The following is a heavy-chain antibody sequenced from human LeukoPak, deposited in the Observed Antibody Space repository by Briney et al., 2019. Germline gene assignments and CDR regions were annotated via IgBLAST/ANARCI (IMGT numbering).Heavy chain of an antibody. CDR1: GFTFSSYG. D-gene: IGHD3-9*01. CDR2: IRYDGSNK. V-gene: IGHV3-30*02. Sequence: PGGSLRLSCAASGFTFSSYGMHWVRQAPGKGLEWVAFIRYDGSNKYYADSVKGRFTISRDNSKNTLYLQMNGLRAEDTAVYYCAKDRLTEDILTGYYYWGQGTLVTVSS. CDR3: AKDRLTEDILTGYYY. J-gene: IGHJ4*02.